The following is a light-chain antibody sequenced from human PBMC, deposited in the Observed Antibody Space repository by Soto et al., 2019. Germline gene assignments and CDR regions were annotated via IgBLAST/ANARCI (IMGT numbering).Light chain of an antibody. CDR1: SSDIGGYNS. V-gene: IGLV2-8*01. Sequence: QSVLTQSPSASGSPGQSVTISCTGTSSDIGGYNSVSWYQQHPGKAPKVMIYDVTKRPSGVPDRFSGSKSGNTASLTVSALQAEDEADYYCSSHIDRKNLVFGTGKKVNV. J-gene: IGLJ1*01. CDR3: SSHIDRKNLV. CDR2: DVT.